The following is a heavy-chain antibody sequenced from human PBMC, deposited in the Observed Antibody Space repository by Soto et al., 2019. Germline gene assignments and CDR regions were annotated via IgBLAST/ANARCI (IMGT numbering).Heavy chain of an antibody. CDR1: GGSISSGGYY. V-gene: IGHV4-31*03. CDR2: IYYSGST. J-gene: IGHJ3*02. Sequence: SETLSLTCTVSGGSISSGGYYWSWIRQHPGKGLEWIGYIYYSGSTYYNPSLKSRVTISVDTSKNQFSLKLSSVTAADTAVYYCARGSITMEALDIWGQGTMGTVSS. D-gene: IGHD3-10*01. CDR3: ARGSITMEALDI.